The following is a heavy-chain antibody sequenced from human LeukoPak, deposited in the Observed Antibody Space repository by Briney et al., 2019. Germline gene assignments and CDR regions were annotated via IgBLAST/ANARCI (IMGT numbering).Heavy chain of an antibody. Sequence: ASVKVSCKASGYTFTSYGISWVRQAPGQGLEWMGWISAYNGNTNYAQKLQGRVTMTTDTSTSTAYMELRSLRSDDTAVYYCATRYCSGGDCYSWFDPWGQGTLVTVSS. CDR1: GYTFTSYG. J-gene: IGHJ5*02. D-gene: IGHD2-15*01. CDR3: ATRYCSGGDCYSWFDP. V-gene: IGHV1-18*01. CDR2: ISAYNGNT.